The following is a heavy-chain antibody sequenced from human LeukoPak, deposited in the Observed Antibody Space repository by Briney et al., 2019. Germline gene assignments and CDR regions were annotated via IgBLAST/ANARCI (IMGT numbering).Heavy chain of an antibody. CDR1: GDSISSRSYY. J-gene: IGHJ3*02. Sequence: SETLSLTCTVSGDSISSRSYYWGWIRQPPGKGLEWIGSTYYSGSTYYNPSLKSRVTISVDTSKNQFSLKLSSVTAADTAVFYCARGPYAYDSSGAFDIWGQGTMVTVSS. CDR3: ARGPYAYDSSGAFDI. D-gene: IGHD3-22*01. CDR2: TYYSGST. V-gene: IGHV4-39*07.